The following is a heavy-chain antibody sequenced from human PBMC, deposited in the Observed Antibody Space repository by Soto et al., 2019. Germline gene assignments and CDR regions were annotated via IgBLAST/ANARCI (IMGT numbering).Heavy chain of an antibody. D-gene: IGHD1-26*01. CDR1: GYTLTTYA. CDR2: ISAQHGNT. CDR3: ARDDKTAGAYP. J-gene: IGHJ5*02. V-gene: IGHV1-18*01. Sequence: ASVKVSCKASGYTLTTYAISWVRQAPGQGLEWMGWISAQHGNTNYAENFRDRVTMTTDTSTSTAYMELGSLTSDDTAVYYCARDDKTAGAYPWCHGTPVSV.